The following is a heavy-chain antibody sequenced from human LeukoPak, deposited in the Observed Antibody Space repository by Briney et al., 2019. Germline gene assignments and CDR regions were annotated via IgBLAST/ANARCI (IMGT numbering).Heavy chain of an antibody. J-gene: IGHJ5*02. CDR3: ARGRYCSGGSYYYNP. CDR1: GGSFSGYY. Sequence: SETLSLTCAVYGGSFSGYYWSWIRQPPGKGLEWIGEINHSGSTNYNPSLKSRVTISVDTSKNQFSLKLSSVTAADTAVYYCARGRYCSGGSYYYNPWGQGTLVTVSS. D-gene: IGHD2-15*01. V-gene: IGHV4-34*01. CDR2: INHSGST.